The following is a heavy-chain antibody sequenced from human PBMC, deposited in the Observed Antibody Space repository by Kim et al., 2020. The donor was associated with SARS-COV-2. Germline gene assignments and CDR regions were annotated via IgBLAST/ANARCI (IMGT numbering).Heavy chain of an antibody. D-gene: IGHD2-15*01. CDR1: GGSISSSSYY. CDR2: IYYSGST. V-gene: IGHV4-39*01. Sequence: SETLSLTCTVSGGSISSSSYYWGWIRQPPGKGLEWIGSIYYSGSTYYNPSLKSRVTISVDTSKNQFSLKLSSVTAADTAVYYCARRKYCSGGSCYPVDVWGQGTTVTVSS. CDR3: ARRKYCSGGSCYPVDV. J-gene: IGHJ6*02.